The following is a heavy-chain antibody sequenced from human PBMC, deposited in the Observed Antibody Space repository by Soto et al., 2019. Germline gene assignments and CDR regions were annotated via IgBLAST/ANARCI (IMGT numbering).Heavy chain of an antibody. V-gene: IGHV3-30-3*01. CDR2: ISYDGSNK. Sequence: GGSLRLSCAASGFTFSSYAMHWVRQAPGKGLEWVAVISYDGSNKYYADSVKGRFTNSRDNSKNTLYLQMNSLRAEDTAVYYCAREFNSLRSFDIWGQGTMVTVSS. J-gene: IGHJ3*02. CDR3: AREFNSLRSFDI. D-gene: IGHD1-20*01. CDR1: GFTFSSYA.